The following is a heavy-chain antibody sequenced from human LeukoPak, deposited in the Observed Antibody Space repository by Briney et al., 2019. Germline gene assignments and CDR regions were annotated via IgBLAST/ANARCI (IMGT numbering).Heavy chain of an antibody. CDR1: GGTFSSYA. Sequence: ASVKVSCKASGGTFSSYAISWVRQAPGQGLEWMGRIIPILGIANYAQKFQGRVTITADKSTSTAYMELSSLRSEDTAVYYCIQVVGYYDSTHWFDPWGQGTLVTVSS. J-gene: IGHJ5*02. V-gene: IGHV1-69*04. D-gene: IGHD3-22*01. CDR3: IQVVGYYDSTHWFDP. CDR2: IIPILGIA.